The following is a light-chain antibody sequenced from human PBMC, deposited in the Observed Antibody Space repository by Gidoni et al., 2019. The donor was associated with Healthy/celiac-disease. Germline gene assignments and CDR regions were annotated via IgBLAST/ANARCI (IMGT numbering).Light chain of an antibody. Sequence: VGDRVTTTCRASQSISSWLAWYQQKPGKAPKLLIYKASSLESGVPSRFSGSGSGTEFTLTISSLQPDDFATYYCQQYNSYSQTFGQGTKLEIK. J-gene: IGKJ2*01. CDR2: KAS. CDR1: QSISSW. CDR3: QQYNSYSQT. V-gene: IGKV1-5*03.